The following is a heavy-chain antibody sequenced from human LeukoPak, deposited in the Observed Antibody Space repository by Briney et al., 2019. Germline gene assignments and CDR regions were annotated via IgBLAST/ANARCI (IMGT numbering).Heavy chain of an antibody. J-gene: IGHJ6*02. CDR2: IRDKPDGGTT. Sequence: GGSLRLSCAASGFTFNYAWMSWVRQAPGKGLEWVGLIRDKPDGGTTDYAAPVKGRFTISRDDSKSMLYLQMNSLKTEDTAVYYCTTDNAPGMDVWGQGTTVTVSS. CDR3: TTDNAPGMDV. CDR1: GFTFNYAW. D-gene: IGHD2-2*01. V-gene: IGHV3-15*01.